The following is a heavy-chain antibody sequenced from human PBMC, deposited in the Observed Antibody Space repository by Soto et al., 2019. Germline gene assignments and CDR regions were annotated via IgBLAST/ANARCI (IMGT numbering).Heavy chain of an antibody. D-gene: IGHD1-1*01. J-gene: IGHJ3*01. CDR3: ASWHEREHAYDV. Sequence: GGSLRLSCAAFGLTVSGKKYVAWVRQAPGKGLEWVSALYDVDGSFYADSVKGRFTTSSDSSKTTVYLQMNGLRPDDTAVYYCASWHEREHAYDVWGQGTTVTVSS. V-gene: IGHV3-53*01. CDR1: GLTVSGKKY. CDR2: LYDVDGS.